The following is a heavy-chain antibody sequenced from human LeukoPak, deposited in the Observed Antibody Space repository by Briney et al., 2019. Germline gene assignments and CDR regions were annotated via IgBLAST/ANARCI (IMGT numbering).Heavy chain of an antibody. J-gene: IGHJ4*02. Sequence: SETLSLTCSVSDDSITMYYWTWIRQPPGKGLEWIGYIHYSGSTYYNPSLKSRVTISVDTSKNQFSLKLSSVTAADTAVYYCARHLTDRSLLWFGELRYFDYWGQGTLVTVSS. CDR3: ARHLTDRSLLWFGELRYFDY. CDR2: IHYSGST. V-gene: IGHV4-59*08. CDR1: DDSITMYY. D-gene: IGHD3-10*01.